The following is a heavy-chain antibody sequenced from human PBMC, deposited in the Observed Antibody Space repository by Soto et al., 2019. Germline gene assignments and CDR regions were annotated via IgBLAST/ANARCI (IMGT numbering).Heavy chain of an antibody. CDR2: INTESGDT. CDR1: GYIFTDYY. CDR3: ARPYYYGPEYDAFDI. J-gene: IGHJ3*02. Sequence: ASVKVSCKASGYIFTDYYVHWVRQAPGQGPEWVGWINTESGDTKYAQKFQGRVTLTRDTSISTAYMEPSSLRSDDTAVYYCARPYYYGPEYDAFDIWGQGTMVTVSS. V-gene: IGHV1-2*02. D-gene: IGHD3-10*01.